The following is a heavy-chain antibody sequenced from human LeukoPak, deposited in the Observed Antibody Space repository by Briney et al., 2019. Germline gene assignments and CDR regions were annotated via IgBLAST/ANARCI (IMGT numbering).Heavy chain of an antibody. CDR1: GVTVSSNY. D-gene: IGHD2-2*01. CDR2: IYSGGST. V-gene: IGHV3-53*01. CDR3: AREAPTKNLHDAFDI. Sequence: GGSLRLSCAASGVTVSSNYMSWVRQAPGKGLEWVSVIYSGGSTYYADSVKGRFTISRDDSKNTLYLQMNSLRAEDTAVYYCAREAPTKNLHDAFDIWGQGTMVTVSS. J-gene: IGHJ3*02.